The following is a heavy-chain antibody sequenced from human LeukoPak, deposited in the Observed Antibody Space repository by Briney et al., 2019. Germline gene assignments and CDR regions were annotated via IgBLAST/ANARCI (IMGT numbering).Heavy chain of an antibody. CDR1: GFTFSSYG. CDR2: ISYDGSNK. J-gene: IGHJ4*02. D-gene: IGHD3-22*01. V-gene: IGHV3-30*18. CDR3: ANSYYYDSSGYRLDY. Sequence: PGGSLRLSCAASGFTFSSYGMHWVRQAPGKGLEWVAVISYDGSNKYYADSVKGRFTISRDNSKNTLYLQMNSPRAEDTAVYYCANSYYYDSSGYRLDYWGQGTLVTVSS.